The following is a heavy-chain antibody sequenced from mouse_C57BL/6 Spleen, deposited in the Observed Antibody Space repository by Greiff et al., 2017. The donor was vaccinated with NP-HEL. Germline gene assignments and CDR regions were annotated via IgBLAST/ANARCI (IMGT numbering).Heavy chain of an antibody. CDR2: INPNNGGT. V-gene: IGHV1-26*01. CDR3: ARDDYVWFAY. Sequence: EVQLQQSGPELVKPGASVKISCKASGYTFTDYYMNWVKQSHGKSLEWIGDINPNNGGTSYNQKFKGKATLTVDKSSSTAYMDLRSLTSEDSAVYYCARDDYVWFAYWGQGTLVTVSA. D-gene: IGHD2-4*01. CDR1: GYTFTDYY. J-gene: IGHJ3*01.